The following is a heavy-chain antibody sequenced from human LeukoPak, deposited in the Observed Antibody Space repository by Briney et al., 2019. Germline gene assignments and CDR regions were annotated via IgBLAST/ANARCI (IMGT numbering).Heavy chain of an antibody. D-gene: IGHD1-1*01. CDR3: ARGRTTGDY. V-gene: IGHV4-39*07. J-gene: IGHJ4*02. Sequence: PSQTLSLTCTVSGGSISSGSYYWSWIRQPPGKGLEWIGEINHSGSTNYNPSLKSRITISIDTSKNQFSLKLSSVTAADTAVYYCARGRTTGDYWGQGTLVTVSS. CDR1: GGSISSGSYY. CDR2: INHSGST.